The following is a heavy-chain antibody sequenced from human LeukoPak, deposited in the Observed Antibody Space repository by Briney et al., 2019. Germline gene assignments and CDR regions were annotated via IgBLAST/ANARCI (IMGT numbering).Heavy chain of an antibody. CDR3: ARKGYSYGSYYFDY. Sequence: GGSLRLSCAASGFTVSSNYMIWVRQAPGKGLEWVSVIYSGGSTYYADSVKGRFTISRDNSKNTLYLQMNSLRAEDTAVYYCARKGYSYGSYYFDYWGQGTLVTVSS. D-gene: IGHD5-18*01. J-gene: IGHJ4*02. CDR2: IYSGGST. V-gene: IGHV3-53*01. CDR1: GFTVSSNY.